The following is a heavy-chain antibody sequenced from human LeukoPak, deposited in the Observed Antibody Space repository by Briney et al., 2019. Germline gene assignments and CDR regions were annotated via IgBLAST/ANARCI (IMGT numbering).Heavy chain of an antibody. CDR3: ASHMTTVTHGPFDP. J-gene: IGHJ5*02. Sequence: ASVKVSCKASGGTFNNSVINWERQAPGQGLEWMGIINPSGGSTSYAQKFQGRVTMTRDTSTSTVYMELSSLRSEDTAVYYCASHMTTVTHGPFDPWGQGTLVTVSS. D-gene: IGHD4-17*01. V-gene: IGHV1-46*02. CDR1: GGTFNNSV. CDR2: INPSGGST.